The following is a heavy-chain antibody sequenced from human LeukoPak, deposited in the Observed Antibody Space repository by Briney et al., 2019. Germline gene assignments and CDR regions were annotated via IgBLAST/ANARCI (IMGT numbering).Heavy chain of an antibody. J-gene: IGHJ3*02. Sequence: GRSLRLSCAASGFTFSSYAMHWVRQAPGKGLEWVAVISYDGSNKYYADSVEGRFTISRDNSKNTLYLQMNSLRAEDTAVYYCAREGSVGAFDIWGQGTMVTVSS. D-gene: IGHD1-26*01. V-gene: IGHV3-30-3*01. CDR2: ISYDGSNK. CDR1: GFTFSSYA. CDR3: AREGSVGAFDI.